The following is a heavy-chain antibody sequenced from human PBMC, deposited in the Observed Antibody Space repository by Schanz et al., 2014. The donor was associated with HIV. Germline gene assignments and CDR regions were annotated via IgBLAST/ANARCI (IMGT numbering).Heavy chain of an antibody. D-gene: IGHD1-26*01. CDR3: ARDKKSGNNDGVFDP. V-gene: IGHV3-30*03. CDR2: ISFDGGEK. Sequence: QVQLVESGGGVVQPGRSLILSCAASRFSFRGYGMHWVRQTPGKGLEWVAVISFDGGEKHYADSAKGRFTISRDNSKNTLYLQMNSLTPEDTAVYYCARDKKSGNNDGVFDPWGQGTLVTVSS. CDR1: RFSFRGYG. J-gene: IGHJ5*02.